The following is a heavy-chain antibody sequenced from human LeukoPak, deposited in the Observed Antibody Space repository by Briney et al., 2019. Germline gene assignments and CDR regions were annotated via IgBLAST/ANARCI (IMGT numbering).Heavy chain of an antibody. D-gene: IGHD2-15*01. V-gene: IGHV1-69*04. CDR3: ASNHVVAAAGNWFDP. CDR1: GGTFSSYA. CDR2: IIPIFGIA. Sequence: SVKVSCKASGGTFSSYAISWVRQAPGQGLEWMGRIIPIFGIANYAQKFQGRVTITADKSTSTAYMELSSLRSEDTAVYYCASNHVVAAAGNWFDPWGQGTLVTVSS. J-gene: IGHJ5*02.